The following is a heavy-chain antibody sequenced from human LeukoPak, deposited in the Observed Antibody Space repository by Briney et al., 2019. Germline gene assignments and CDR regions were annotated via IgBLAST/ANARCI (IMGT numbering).Heavy chain of an antibody. D-gene: IGHD5-12*01. Sequence: GGSLRLSCAASGFTFSSYGMHWVRQAPGKGLEWVAFIRYDGSNKYYADPVKGRFTISRDNSKNTLYLQMNSLRAEDTAVYYCAKEEGYSGYDRGVFGYWGQGTLVTVSS. CDR1: GFTFSSYG. CDR2: IRYDGSNK. J-gene: IGHJ4*02. V-gene: IGHV3-30*02. CDR3: AKEEGYSGYDRGVFGY.